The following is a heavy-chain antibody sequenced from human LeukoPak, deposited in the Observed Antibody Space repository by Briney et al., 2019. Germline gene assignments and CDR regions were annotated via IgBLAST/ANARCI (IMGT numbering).Heavy chain of an antibody. V-gene: IGHV3-9*01. CDR1: GFTFDDYA. Sequence: GGSLRLSCAASGFTFDDYAMHWVRQAPGKGLEWVSGISWNSGSIGYEDSVKGRFTISRDNAKNSLYLQMNSLRAEDTALYYCAKGAYYDSSGYHYIDAFDIWGKGTTVTVSS. J-gene: IGHJ3*02. CDR3: AKGAYYDSSGYHYIDAFDI. D-gene: IGHD3-22*01. CDR2: ISWNSGSI.